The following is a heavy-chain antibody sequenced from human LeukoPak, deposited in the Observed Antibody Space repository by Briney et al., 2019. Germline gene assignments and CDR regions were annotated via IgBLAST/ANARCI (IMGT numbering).Heavy chain of an antibody. CDR1: GITFNNYA. Sequence: GGSLRLSCVASGITFNNYAVSWVRQAPEKGLDWVSVISGSAHKIRYADSVKGRFTISRDNSENIVYLQMNNLRVEDTAVHYCAKDNGGQWLVFDYWGQGTLVTVSS. J-gene: IGHJ4*02. D-gene: IGHD6-19*01. V-gene: IGHV3-23*01. CDR3: AKDNGGQWLVFDY. CDR2: ISGSAHKI.